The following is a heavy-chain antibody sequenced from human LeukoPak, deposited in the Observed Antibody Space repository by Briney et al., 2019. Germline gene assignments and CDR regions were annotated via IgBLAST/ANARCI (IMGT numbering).Heavy chain of an antibody. Sequence: ASVKVSCKASGYTFTSYAMHWVRQAPGQRLEWMGWINAGNGNTKYSQKFQGRVTITRDISASTAYMELSSLRSEDTAVYYCARVVEMATIDYWGQGTLVTVSS. J-gene: IGHJ4*02. D-gene: IGHD5-24*01. CDR3: ARVVEMATIDY. CDR2: INAGNGNT. V-gene: IGHV1-3*01. CDR1: GYTFTSYA.